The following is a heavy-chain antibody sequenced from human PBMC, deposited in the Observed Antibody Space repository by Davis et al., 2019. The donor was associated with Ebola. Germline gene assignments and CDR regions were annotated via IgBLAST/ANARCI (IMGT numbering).Heavy chain of an antibody. D-gene: IGHD4-17*01. CDR1: EFTFRDYS. Sequence: PGGSLRLSCVASEFTFRDYSINWIRQAPGKGLEWMSIISHDGSNRFYADSVKGRFTISRDNSKNTAYLQMNSLGPDDTATYYCAIDADFGEYGWFDPWGQGTLVIVSS. CDR3: AIDADFGEYGWFDP. V-gene: IGHV3-30*01. CDR2: ISHDGSNR. J-gene: IGHJ5*02.